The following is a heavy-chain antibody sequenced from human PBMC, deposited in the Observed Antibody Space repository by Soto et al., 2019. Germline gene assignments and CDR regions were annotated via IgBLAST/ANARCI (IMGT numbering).Heavy chain of an antibody. D-gene: IGHD3-16*01. CDR2: IWHDGGNK. CDR3: ARDGDVNTGFGKDY. CDR1: GFTFSSYG. Sequence: QVQLVESGAGVVQPGRSLRLSCAASGFTFSSYGMHWVRQAPGKGLEWVAFIWHDGGNKFYAESVKGRFTISRDNSKNTLYLQMTSLSAEDTAMYYCARDGDVNTGFGKDYWGQGTLVTVSS. V-gene: IGHV3-33*01. J-gene: IGHJ4*02.